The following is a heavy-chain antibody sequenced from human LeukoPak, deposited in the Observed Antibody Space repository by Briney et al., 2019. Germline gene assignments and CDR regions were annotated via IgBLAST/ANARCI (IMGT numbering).Heavy chain of an antibody. J-gene: IGHJ4*02. Sequence: PERSLRLSCTASGFTFSTYVMHWVRQAPGKGLEWVAVISYDGTNKYYADSMKGRFTISRDNSKNTLYLQMNSLRAEDTAVYYCARALDEGARFDYWGQGTLVTVSS. CDR3: ARALDEGARFDY. CDR1: GFTFSTYV. V-gene: IGHV3-30-3*01. CDR2: ISYDGTNK.